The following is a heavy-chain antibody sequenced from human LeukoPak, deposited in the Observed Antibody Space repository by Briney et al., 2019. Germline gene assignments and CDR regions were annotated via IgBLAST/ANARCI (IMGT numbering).Heavy chain of an antibody. J-gene: IGHJ4*02. Sequence: SETLSLTCSVSGGSFSSSIYYWGWIRQSPGKGLEWIGSIFYSGNTYYNPSLKSRVTISIDTSKDQYSLKLSSVTAADTAVYHCARSGYSSVDYWGQGILVTVSS. V-gene: IGHV4-39*01. CDR1: GGSFSSSIYY. CDR2: IFYSGNT. D-gene: IGHD5-18*01. CDR3: ARSGYSSVDY.